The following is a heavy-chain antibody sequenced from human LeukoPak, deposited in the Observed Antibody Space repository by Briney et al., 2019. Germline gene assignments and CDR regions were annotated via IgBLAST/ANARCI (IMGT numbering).Heavy chain of an antibody. CDR1: GYSFTSYW. CDR3: ARAVAGAFYYYYIDV. J-gene: IGHJ6*03. Sequence: GESLKISCNGSGYSFTSYWIGWVRQMPGKGLEWMGIIYPGDSDTRYSPSFQGQVTISADKSITTAYLQWSSLKASDTAMYYCARAVAGAFYYYYIDVWGKGTTVTVSS. CDR2: IYPGDSDT. D-gene: IGHD6-19*01. V-gene: IGHV5-51*01.